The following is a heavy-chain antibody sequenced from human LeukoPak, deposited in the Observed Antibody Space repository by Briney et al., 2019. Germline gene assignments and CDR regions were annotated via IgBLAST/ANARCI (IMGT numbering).Heavy chain of an antibody. CDR2: ISDSGGSS. J-gene: IGHJ4*02. Sequence: GGSLRLSCAASGFAFSSYAMSWIRQGPGKGLEWVSGISDSGGSSYYADSVKGRFTISRDNSKNTLYLQMNSLRAEDTAVYYCAKLPVSYSSGWSNFDYWGQGTLVTVPS. CDR3: AKLPVSYSSGWSNFDY. CDR1: GFAFSSYA. V-gene: IGHV3-23*01. D-gene: IGHD6-19*01.